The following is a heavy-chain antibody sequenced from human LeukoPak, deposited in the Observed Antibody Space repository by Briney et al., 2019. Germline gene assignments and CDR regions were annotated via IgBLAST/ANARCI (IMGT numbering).Heavy chain of an antibody. V-gene: IGHV4-34*01. CDR3: ARVVRGYSYGYLYYFDY. CDR2: INHSGST. D-gene: IGHD5-18*01. J-gene: IGHJ4*02. CDR1: GGSFSGYY. Sequence: PSETLSLTCAVHGGSFSGYYWSWVRQPPGKGLEWIGEINHSGSTNYNPSLTSRGTISVDTSKNQFSLKLSSVTAADTAVYYCARVVRGYSYGYLYYFDYWGQGTLVTVSS.